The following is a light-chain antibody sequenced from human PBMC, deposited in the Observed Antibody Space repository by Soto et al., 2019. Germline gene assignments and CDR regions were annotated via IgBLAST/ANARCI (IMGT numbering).Light chain of an antibody. J-gene: IGLJ1*01. Sequence: QSVLTQPASVSGSPGQSITISCTGTSSTVGSYNYISWYQQHPGKAPKLLIYEVTNRPSGVSNRFSGSKSGNTASLTISGLQAEDEATYYCSSYRNGNSLDVFGTGTKVTVL. CDR1: SSTVGSYNY. CDR2: EVT. CDR3: SSYRNGNSLDV. V-gene: IGLV2-14*01.